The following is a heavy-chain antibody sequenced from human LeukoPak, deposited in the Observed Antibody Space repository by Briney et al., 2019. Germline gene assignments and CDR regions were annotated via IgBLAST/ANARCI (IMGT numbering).Heavy chain of an antibody. D-gene: IGHD3-10*01. CDR3: ATEGGELFYFDY. CDR1: GYTFTSYY. V-gene: IGHV1-46*03. J-gene: IGHJ4*02. Sequence: GASVKVSCKASGYTFTSYYMHWVRQAPGQGLEWMGIINPSGGSTSYAQKFQGRVTMTRDMSTSTVYMELSSLRSEDTAVYYCATEGGELFYFDYWGQGTLVTVSS. CDR2: INPSGGST.